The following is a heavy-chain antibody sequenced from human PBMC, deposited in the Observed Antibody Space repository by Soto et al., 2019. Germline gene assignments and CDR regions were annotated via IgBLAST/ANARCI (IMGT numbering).Heavy chain of an antibody. V-gene: IGHV3-23*01. CDR2: ISGSGGST. CDR1: GFTFSSYA. Sequence: VGSLRLSCAASGFTFSSYAMSWVRQAPGKGLEWVSAISGSGGSTYYADSVKGRFTISRDNSKNTLYLQMNSLRAEDTAVYYCAKSDSSGYYPGANYYYGMDVWGQGTTVTV. J-gene: IGHJ6*02. CDR3: AKSDSSGYYPGANYYYGMDV. D-gene: IGHD3-22*01.